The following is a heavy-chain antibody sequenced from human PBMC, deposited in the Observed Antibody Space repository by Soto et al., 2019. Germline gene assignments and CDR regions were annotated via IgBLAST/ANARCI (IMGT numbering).Heavy chain of an antibody. CDR1: GFSFSSYS. J-gene: IGHJ4*02. D-gene: IGHD3-22*01. CDR2: ISGSGGRT. CDR3: AKGDDTKADYFDY. Sequence: PGGSLRLSCAASGFSFSSYSMSWVRQAPGKGLEWVSSISGSGGRTYYADSVKGRFTISRDNSKNTLYLQMNSLRPEDTAVYYCAKGDDTKADYFDYWGQGTLVTVSS. V-gene: IGHV3-23*01.